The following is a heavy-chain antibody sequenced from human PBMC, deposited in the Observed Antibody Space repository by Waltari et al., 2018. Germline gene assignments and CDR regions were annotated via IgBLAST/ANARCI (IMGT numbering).Heavy chain of an antibody. CDR1: GYSISSGYS. CDR2: IYHSGST. Sequence: QVQLQESGPGLVKPSEPLSLTCAVSGYSISSGYSWGWIRQPPGKGLEWIGSIYHSGSTYYNPSLKSRVTISVDTSKNQFSLKLSSVTAADTAVYYCASGYYPWDYWGQGTLVTVSS. D-gene: IGHD3-10*01. CDR3: ASGYYPWDY. V-gene: IGHV4-38-2*01. J-gene: IGHJ4*02.